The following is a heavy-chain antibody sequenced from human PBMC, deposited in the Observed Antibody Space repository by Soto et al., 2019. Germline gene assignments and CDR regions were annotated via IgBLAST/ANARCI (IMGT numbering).Heavy chain of an antibody. CDR2: ISSSSSTI. J-gene: IGHJ4*02. V-gene: IGHV3-48*01. CDR1: GFTFSSYS. CDR3: ARVPVVVVAAPILGPVDY. Sequence: GGSLRLSCAASGFTFSSYSMNWVRQAPGKGLEWVSYISSSSSTIYYADSVKGRFTISRDNAKNSLYLQMNSLRAEDTAVYYCARVPVVVVAAPILGPVDYWGQGTLVTVSS. D-gene: IGHD2-15*01.